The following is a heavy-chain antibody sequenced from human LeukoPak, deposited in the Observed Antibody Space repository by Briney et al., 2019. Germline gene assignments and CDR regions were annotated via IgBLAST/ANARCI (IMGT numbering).Heavy chain of an antibody. CDR2: ISANNGNT. CDR1: GYTFTSYG. Sequence: ASVKVSCKATGYTFTSYGISWVRQAPGQGLEWMGGISANNGNTNYAQKLQGRVTMTTDTATSTAYMELRSLRSDDTAVYYCARDTELGYCSSTSCYRHAFDIWGQGTMVTVSS. D-gene: IGHD2-2*02. CDR3: ARDTELGYCSSTSCYRHAFDI. V-gene: IGHV1-18*01. J-gene: IGHJ3*02.